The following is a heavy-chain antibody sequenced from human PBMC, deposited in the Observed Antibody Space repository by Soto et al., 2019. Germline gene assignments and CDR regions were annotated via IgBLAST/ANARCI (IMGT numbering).Heavy chain of an antibody. Sequence: SSATLSLTCAVYGGSFSGYSWSWIRQPPGKGLEWIGYIYHSGSTYYNPSLKSRVTISVDRSKNQFSLKLSSVTAADTAVYYCARGRQQLVGYYFDYWGQGTLVTVSS. V-gene: IGHV4-30-2*01. CDR1: GGSFSGYS. CDR2: IYHSGST. CDR3: ARGRQQLVGYYFDY. J-gene: IGHJ4*02. D-gene: IGHD6-13*01.